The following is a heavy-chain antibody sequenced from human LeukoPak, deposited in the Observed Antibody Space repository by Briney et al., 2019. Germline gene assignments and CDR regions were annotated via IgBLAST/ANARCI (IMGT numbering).Heavy chain of an antibody. V-gene: IGHV3-7*03. D-gene: IGHD6-19*01. J-gene: IGHJ4*02. CDR1: GFTFSSYG. CDR2: IMQDGSEK. CDR3: AKDNRRHYTSGPNPDSLH. Sequence: GRSLRLSCAASGFTFSSYGMHWVRQAPGKGLEWVANIMQDGSEKYYVDSVKGRFTISRDNAKNSLYLQMNSLRVEDTAFYYCAKDNRRHYTSGPNPDSLHWGQGALVTVSS.